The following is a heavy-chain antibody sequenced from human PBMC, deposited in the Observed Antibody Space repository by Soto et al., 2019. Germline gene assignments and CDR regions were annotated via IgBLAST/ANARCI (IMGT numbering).Heavy chain of an antibody. CDR3: AKDPPTPSVAEVDYFDY. D-gene: IGHD6-19*01. J-gene: IGHJ4*02. V-gene: IGHV3-23*01. Sequence: EVQLLESGGGLVQPGGSLRLSCAASGFTFSSYAMSWVRQAPGKGLEWVSAISGSGGSTYYADSVKGRFTISRDNSKNTLYLQMTSLRAEDTAVYYCAKDPPTPSVAEVDYFDYWGQGTLVTVSS. CDR2: ISGSGGST. CDR1: GFTFSSYA.